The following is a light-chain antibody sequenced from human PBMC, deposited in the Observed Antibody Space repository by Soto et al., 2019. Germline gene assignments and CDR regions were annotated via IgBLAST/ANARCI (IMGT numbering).Light chain of an antibody. CDR2: DVT. CDR1: SSDVGGYNY. CDR3: SSYTTSNTRQIV. V-gene: IGLV2-14*03. J-gene: IGLJ1*01. Sequence: QSALTRPASVSGSRGQSITITCTGTSSDVGGYNYVSWYQHHPGKAPKLIIYDVTNRPSGVSNPFSGSKSGNTASLTISGLQPEDEADYYCSSYTTSNTRQIVFGTGTKLTVL.